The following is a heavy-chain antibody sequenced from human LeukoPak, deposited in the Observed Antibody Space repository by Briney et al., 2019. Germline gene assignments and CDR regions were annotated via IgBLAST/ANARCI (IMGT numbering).Heavy chain of an antibody. CDR2: IYYSGST. J-gene: IGHJ6*02. Sequence: ETLSLTCTVSGGSISSYYWSWIRQPPGKGLEWIGYIYYSGSTNYNPSLKSRVTISVDTSKNQFSLKLSSVTAADTAVYYCARTPHDYYDSSGYRYYYYYGMDVWGQGTTVTVSS. CDR3: ARTPHDYYDSSGYRYYYYYGMDV. CDR1: GGSISSYY. V-gene: IGHV4-59*01. D-gene: IGHD3-22*01.